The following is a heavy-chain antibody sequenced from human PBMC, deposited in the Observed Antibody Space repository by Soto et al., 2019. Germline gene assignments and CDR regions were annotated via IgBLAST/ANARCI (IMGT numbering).Heavy chain of an antibody. CDR2: ISPYNGNT. V-gene: IGHV1-18*01. J-gene: IGHJ4*02. CDR1: GYTFSNFG. Sequence: QVQLVQSGGEVKKPGASVKVSCKASGYTFSNFGLSCVRQAPGQGLELMGWISPYNGNTNYAQKLQGRLTMTTDTSTSTAYMEVRSLRSDDTAVYYCARDRLGVSVTGGGFDSWGQGTLVTVSS. D-gene: IGHD2-8*01. CDR3: ARDRLGVSVTGGGFDS.